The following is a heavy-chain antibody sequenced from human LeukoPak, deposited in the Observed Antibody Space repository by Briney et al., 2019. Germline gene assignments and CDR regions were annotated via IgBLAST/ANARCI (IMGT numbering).Heavy chain of an antibody. D-gene: IGHD5-18*01. J-gene: IGHJ4*02. CDR3: AIGRIQLWPRGSHLDY. Sequence: KSSETLSLTCAVYGGSFSGYYWSWLRQPPGKGLEWLGAINHSGSTNYNPSLKSRVTISVDTSKNQFSLKLSSVTAADTAVYYCAIGRIQLWPRGSHLDYWGQGTLVTVSS. CDR1: GGSFSGYY. V-gene: IGHV4-34*01. CDR2: INHSGST.